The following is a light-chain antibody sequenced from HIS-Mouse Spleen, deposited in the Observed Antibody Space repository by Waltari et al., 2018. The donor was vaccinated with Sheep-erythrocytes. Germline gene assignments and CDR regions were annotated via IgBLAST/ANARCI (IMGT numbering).Light chain of an antibody. CDR3: YSTDSSGNGV. V-gene: IGLV3-10*01. Sequence: SYELTQPPSVSVSPGQTARITCSGDALPKQYAYWYQQKSGQAPVLVIYEDSKRPSGLPERCSGSSSGTMATWTISGAQVEDEADYYCYSTDSSGNGVFGGGTKLTVL. CDR1: ALPKQY. CDR2: EDS. J-gene: IGLJ2*01.